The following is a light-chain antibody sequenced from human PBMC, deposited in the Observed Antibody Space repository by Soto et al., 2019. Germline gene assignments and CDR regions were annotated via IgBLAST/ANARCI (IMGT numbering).Light chain of an antibody. J-gene: IGKJ1*01. CDR1: QSVSSNY. CDR3: QKYGSSPPT. Sequence: EIVLTQSPGTLSLSPGERATLSCSASQSVSSNYLAWYQQKPGQAPRLLIYAASSRTTDIPDRFSGSGSGTDFTLTISRLEPEDFAVFYCQKYGSSPPTFGQGTKVEIK. V-gene: IGKV3-20*01. CDR2: AAS.